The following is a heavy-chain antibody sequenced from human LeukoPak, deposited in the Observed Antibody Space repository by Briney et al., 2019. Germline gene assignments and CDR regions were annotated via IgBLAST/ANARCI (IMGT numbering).Heavy chain of an antibody. Sequence: ASVKVSCKASGYTFTSCGISWVRQVPGQGLEWMGWISAYTGNTNYAQNLQGRVTMTTDTSTRTAYMDLRSLRSDDTAVYYCARDLIVGATLAGGHDAFDIWGQGTMVTVSS. CDR2: ISAYTGNT. J-gene: IGHJ3*02. CDR3: ARDLIVGATLAGGHDAFDI. V-gene: IGHV1-18*01. D-gene: IGHD1-26*01. CDR1: GYTFTSCG.